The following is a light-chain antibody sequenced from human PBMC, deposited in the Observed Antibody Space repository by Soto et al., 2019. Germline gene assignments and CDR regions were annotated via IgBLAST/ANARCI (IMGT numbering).Light chain of an antibody. J-gene: IGKJ4*02. CDR3: QQYKNGPRT. V-gene: IGKV3D-15*01. Sequence: TQSASTLSVAPGERATLSCRASQSVXGNVGWFQREPGQPPRLLXDGASSRATGSPDRLSGSGSGTEFTLTISSLHSEDFAVYYCQQYKNGPRTFGGGTKVDIK. CDR2: GAS. CDR1: QSVXGN.